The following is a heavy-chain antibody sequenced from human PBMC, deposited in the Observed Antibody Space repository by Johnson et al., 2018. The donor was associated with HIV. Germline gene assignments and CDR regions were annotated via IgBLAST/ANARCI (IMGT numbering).Heavy chain of an antibody. CDR1: GFTFSNAW. CDR3: GAYSGAFDI. D-gene: IGHD3-3*01. Sequence: VQLVESGGGLVQPGGSLRLSCAASGFTFSNAWMSWVRQAPGKGLEWVGRIKSKTDGGTTDYAAPVKGRFTISRDDSKSTLYLQMGSLKTEDTAVYFWGAYSGAFDIWGQGTMVSVSS. J-gene: IGHJ3*02. CDR2: IKSKTDGGTT. V-gene: IGHV3-15*01.